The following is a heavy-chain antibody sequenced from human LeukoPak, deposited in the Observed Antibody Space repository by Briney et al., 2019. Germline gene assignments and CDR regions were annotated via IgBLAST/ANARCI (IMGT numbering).Heavy chain of an antibody. D-gene: IGHD3-9*01. V-gene: IGHV4-39*01. J-gene: IGHJ4*02. Sequence: SETLSLTCTVSGGSISSSSYYWGWIRQPPGKGLEWIGSIYYSGSTYYNPSLKSRVTISVDTSKYQFSLKLSSVTAADTAVYYCARVLRYLSAFDYWGQGTLVTVSS. CDR1: GGSISSSSYY. CDR2: IYYSGST. CDR3: ARVLRYLSAFDY.